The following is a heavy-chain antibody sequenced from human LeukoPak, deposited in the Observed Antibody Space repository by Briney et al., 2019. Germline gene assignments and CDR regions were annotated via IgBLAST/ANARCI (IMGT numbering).Heavy chain of an antibody. CDR1: GGSMSSQIYY. V-gene: IGHV4-39*07. J-gene: IGHJ6*03. Sequence: PSETLSLTCTVSGGSMSSQIYYWGWIRQPPGKGLEGIGSISHGGTAYYKPSLKSRVTISVDTSNNQFSLKLSSVTAADTAVYYCAREGGSCTNCLYYFYYMDVWGKGTTVTVSS. CDR3: AREGGSCTNCLYYFYYMDV. D-gene: IGHD2-2*01. CDR2: ISHGGTA.